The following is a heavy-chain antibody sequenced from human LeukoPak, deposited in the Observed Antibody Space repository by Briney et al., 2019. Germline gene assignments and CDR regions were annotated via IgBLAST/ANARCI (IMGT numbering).Heavy chain of an antibody. CDR2: ITSTDVYR. Sequence: GGSLRFSCAASGFTFSSYSMNWVRQPPGKGLEWVSYITSTDVYRYYADSVKGRFTISRDNAKNSLYLQMNSLRDEDTAVYYCASQPDLGGKADAFDLWGQGTTVIVSS. D-gene: IGHD4-23*01. J-gene: IGHJ3*01. V-gene: IGHV3-48*02. CDR1: GFTFSSYS. CDR3: ASQPDLGGKADAFDL.